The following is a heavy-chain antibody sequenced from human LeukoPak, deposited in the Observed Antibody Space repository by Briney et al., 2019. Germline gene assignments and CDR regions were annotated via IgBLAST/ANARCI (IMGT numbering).Heavy chain of an antibody. V-gene: IGHV1-18*01. J-gene: IGHJ3*02. D-gene: IGHD6-19*01. CDR2: ISTYNGNT. CDR1: GYTFTSYG. Sequence: GASVKVSCKTSGYTFTSYGIIWVRQAPGQGLEWMGWISTYNGNTNYAQKLQGRVTMTTDTSTSTAYMELRSLRSDDTAVYYCARGITVAGDHDAFDIWGQGTMVTVSS. CDR3: ARGITVAGDHDAFDI.